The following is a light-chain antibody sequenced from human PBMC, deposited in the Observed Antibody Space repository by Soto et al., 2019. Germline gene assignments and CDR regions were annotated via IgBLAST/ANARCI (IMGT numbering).Light chain of an antibody. CDR3: QQRSNWPIT. CDR1: QSVSSY. J-gene: IGKJ5*01. Sequence: IMMKQSPATLSVTPGERATLSCRASQSVSSYLAWYQQKPGQAPRLLIYDASNRATGIPARFSGSGSGTDFTLTISSLEPEDFAVYYCQQRSNWPITFGQGTRLEIK. V-gene: IGKV3-11*01. CDR2: DAS.